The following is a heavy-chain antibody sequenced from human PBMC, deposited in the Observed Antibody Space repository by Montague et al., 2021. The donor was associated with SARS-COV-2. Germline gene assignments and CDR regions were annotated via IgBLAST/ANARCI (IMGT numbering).Heavy chain of an antibody. CDR1: GYTFTNYA. Sequence: SLRLSCAASGYTFTNYAMHWVRQAPGKGLEWVAVISNDESHEYYADSVKGRFTISRDNSRNTLYLQMNSLRPEDSAVYYCARDAGRISVMVVVNGAYFDSWGQGTLVTVSS. J-gene: IGHJ4*02. V-gene: IGHV3-30*04. CDR3: ARDAGRISVMVVVNGAYFDS. D-gene: IGHD3-22*01. CDR2: ISNDESHE.